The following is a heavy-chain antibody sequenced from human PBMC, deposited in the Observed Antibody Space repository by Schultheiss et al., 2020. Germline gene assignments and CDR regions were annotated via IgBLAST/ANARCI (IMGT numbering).Heavy chain of an antibody. CDR1: GYTFAGYY. D-gene: IGHD3-10*01. Sequence: ASVKVSCKASGYTFAGYYMHWVRQAPGQGLEWMGWINTNTGNPTYAQGFTGRFVFSLDTSVSTAYLQISSLKAEDTAVYYCARDYTMVRVPDYYYGMDVWGQGTTVTVSS. V-gene: IGHV7-4-1*02. J-gene: IGHJ6*02. CDR2: INTNTGNP. CDR3: ARDYTMVRVPDYYYGMDV.